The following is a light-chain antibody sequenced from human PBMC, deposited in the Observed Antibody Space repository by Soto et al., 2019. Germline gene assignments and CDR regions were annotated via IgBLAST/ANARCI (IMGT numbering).Light chain of an antibody. J-gene: IGKJ1*01. CDR2: GAS. CDR3: QQYGNSPWT. V-gene: IGKV3-20*01. CDR1: QTVDHAY. Sequence: VLTQSPGTLSLSLGDRATLSCRASQTVDHAYVAWYQQRPGQAPSLLVYGASTRAADVPERFSGSGSGTDFTLTIDRLEPEDSAFYYCQQYGNSPWTFGQGTKVEIK.